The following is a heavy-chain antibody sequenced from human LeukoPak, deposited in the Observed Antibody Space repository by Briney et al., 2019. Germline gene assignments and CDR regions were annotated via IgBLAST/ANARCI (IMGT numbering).Heavy chain of an antibody. CDR3: AKAAGSGTYPTGFHY. V-gene: IGHV3-30*02. CDR2: IRYDGNYI. CDR1: GFTFSNYA. Sequence: GGSLRLSCAASGFTFSNYAIHWVRRAPGEGLEWVAFIRYDGNYINYADSVKGRFTISRDNSKNTMYLEMNSLRPEDTAVYYCAKAAGSGTYPTGFHYWGQGTLVTVSS. J-gene: IGHJ4*02. D-gene: IGHD3-10*01.